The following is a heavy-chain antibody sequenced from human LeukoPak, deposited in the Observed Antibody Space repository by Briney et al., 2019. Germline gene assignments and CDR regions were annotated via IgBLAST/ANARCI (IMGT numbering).Heavy chain of an antibody. D-gene: IGHD5-12*01. CDR2: ISGSGYST. CDR1: GFTFSSSA. Sequence: GGSLRLSCAASGFTFSSSAMNWVRQAPGKGLEWVSTISGSGYSTYYADSVKGRFTISRDNSKNTLYLQMNSLRAEDTAVYFCARRSSDGGYVYYYGMDVWGQGTTVTVSS. J-gene: IGHJ6*02. CDR3: ARRSSDGGYVYYYGMDV. V-gene: IGHV3-23*01.